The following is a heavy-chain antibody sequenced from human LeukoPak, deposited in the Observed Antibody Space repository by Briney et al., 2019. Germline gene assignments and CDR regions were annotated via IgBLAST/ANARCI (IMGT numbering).Heavy chain of an antibody. V-gene: IGHV3-21*01. D-gene: IGHD1-26*01. CDR2: ISYTGTYI. CDR1: AFSLNAYN. J-gene: IGHJ4*02. CDR3: TREVSGSLYFDY. Sequence: PGGSLRLSCAASAFSLNAYNMNWVRQAPGKGLEWVSSISYTGTYIYYADSVKGRFTISRDNAKNTVYLQMNSLRAEDTAVYYCTREVSGSLYFDYWGQGTLVTVSS.